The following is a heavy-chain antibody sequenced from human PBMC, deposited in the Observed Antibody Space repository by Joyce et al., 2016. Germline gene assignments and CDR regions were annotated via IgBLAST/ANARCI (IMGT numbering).Heavy chain of an antibody. CDR1: GFIFSDYS. Sequence: QVQLVESGGGVVQPGRSLRLSCAASGFIFSDYSMHWVRQAPGKGLEWVAVVSPAGNNKYYADSVKGRFTISRDNSKNTLYLQMNSLRAEDTAVYYCASNYYGSGNYYWLPTYWGQGILVPVSS. V-gene: IGHV3-30-3*01. D-gene: IGHD3-10*01. CDR2: VSPAGNNK. CDR3: ASNYYGSGNYYWLPTY. J-gene: IGHJ4*02.